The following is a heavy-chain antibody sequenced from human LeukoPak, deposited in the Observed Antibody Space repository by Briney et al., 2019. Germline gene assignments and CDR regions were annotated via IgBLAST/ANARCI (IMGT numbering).Heavy chain of an antibody. CDR1: GYSISSGYY. V-gene: IGHV4-38-2*02. D-gene: IGHD3-22*01. J-gene: IGHJ6*03. CDR2: IYHSGST. CDR3: TRGSIAYYYMDV. Sequence: SETLSLTCTVSGYSISSGYYWGWIWQPPGKGLEWIGSIYHSGSTYYNPSLKSRVTISVDTSKNQFSLKLSSVTAADTAVYYCTRGSIAYYYMDVWGKGTTVTISS.